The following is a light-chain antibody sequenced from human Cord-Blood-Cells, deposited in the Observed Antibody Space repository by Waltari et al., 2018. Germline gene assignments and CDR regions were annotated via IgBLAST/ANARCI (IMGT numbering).Light chain of an antibody. V-gene: IGLV2-14*01. CDR3: SSYTSSSNWV. CDR2: DVS. Sequence: QSALTQSASVSGSPGQSITISCTVTISAVGGYNYVSLYQQHPGKAPKLMIYDVSNRPSGVSNRFSGAKSGNTASLTISGLQAEDEADYYCSSYTSSSNWVFGGGTKLTVL. CDR1: ISAVGGYNY. J-gene: IGLJ3*02.